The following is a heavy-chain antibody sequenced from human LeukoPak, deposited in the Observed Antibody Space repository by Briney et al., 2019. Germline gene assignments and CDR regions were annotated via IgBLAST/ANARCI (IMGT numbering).Heavy chain of an antibody. CDR2: IYYSGST. V-gene: IGHV4-31*03. Sequence: SQTLSLTCTVSGGSISSGGYYWSWIRQHPGKGLEWIGYIYYSGSTYYNPSLKSRVTISVDTSKNQFSLKLSSVTAADTAVYYCARGLIAAAGCINWFDPWGQGTLVTVSS. CDR3: ARGLIAAAGCINWFDP. CDR1: GGSISSGGYY. J-gene: IGHJ5*02. D-gene: IGHD6-13*01.